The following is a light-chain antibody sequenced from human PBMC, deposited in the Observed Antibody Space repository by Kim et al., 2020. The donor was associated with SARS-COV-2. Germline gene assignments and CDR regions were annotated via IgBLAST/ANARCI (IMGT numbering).Light chain of an antibody. CDR3: YSYAGSYTWV. CDR2: DVT. V-gene: IGLV2-11*03. Sequence: GQSVTFSCTGTNSDVGGYNSVSWYQQHPGKAPKLMIYDVTKRPSGVPDRFSGSKSGNTASLTISGLQAEDEADYYCYSYAGSYTWVFGGGTQLTVL. CDR1: NSDVGGYNS. J-gene: IGLJ3*02.